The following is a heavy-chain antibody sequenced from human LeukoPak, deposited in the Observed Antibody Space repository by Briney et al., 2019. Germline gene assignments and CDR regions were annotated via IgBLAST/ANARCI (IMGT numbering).Heavy chain of an antibody. J-gene: IGHJ4*02. CDR3: ARSYTYYDILTGSPPYFDY. D-gene: IGHD3-9*01. V-gene: IGHV5-51*01. Sequence: GESLKISCKGSGYSFTNYWIGWVRQMPGKGLEWMGIIRYSPSFQGQVTISADKSISTAYLQWSSLKASDTAMYYCARSYTYYDILTGSPPYFDYWGQGTLVTVSS. CDR2: I. CDR1: GYSFTNYW.